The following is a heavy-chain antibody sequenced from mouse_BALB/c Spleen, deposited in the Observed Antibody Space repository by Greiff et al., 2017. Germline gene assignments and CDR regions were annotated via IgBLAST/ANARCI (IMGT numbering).Heavy chain of an antibody. D-gene: IGHD2-4*01. CDR1: GFTFSSFG. Sequence: EVQGVDSGGGLVQPGGSRKLSCAASGFTFSSFGMHWVRQAPEKGLEWVAYISSGSSTIYYADTVKGRFTISRDNPKNTLFLQMTSLRSEDTAMYYCARSQDYDYDVWFAYWGQGTLVTVSA. V-gene: IGHV5-17*02. J-gene: IGHJ3*01. CDR3: ARSQDYDYDVWFAY. CDR2: ISSGSSTI.